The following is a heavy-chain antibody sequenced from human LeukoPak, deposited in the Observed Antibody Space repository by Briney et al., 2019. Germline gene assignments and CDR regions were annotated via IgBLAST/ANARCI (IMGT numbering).Heavy chain of an antibody. V-gene: IGHV3-7*04. CDR2: IKQGESER. D-gene: IGHD3-22*01. CDR3: ARGDNSAFDI. J-gene: IGHJ3*02. CDR1: GFTFRSYR. Sequence: GGSLGLSCAASGFTFRSYRMNWVRQAPGKGLEWVASIKQGESERYYVDSVNGRFAISRDNAKNSLYLQMNSLRAEDTAVYYCARGDNSAFDIWGQGTMVTVSS.